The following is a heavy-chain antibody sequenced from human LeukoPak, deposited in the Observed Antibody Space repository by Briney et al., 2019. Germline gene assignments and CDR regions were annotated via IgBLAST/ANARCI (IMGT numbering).Heavy chain of an antibody. D-gene: IGHD3-10*01. V-gene: IGHV5-51*01. CDR2: IYPGDSDT. CDR3: ARPSGSYYNAPLDY. Sequence: GESLKISCEGSGYTFTSYWIGWVRQMPGKGLEWMGIIYPGDSDTRYSPSFQGQVTISADKSISTTYLQWSSLKASDAAMYYCARPSGSYYNAPLDYWGQGTLVTVSS. CDR1: GYTFTSYW. J-gene: IGHJ4*02.